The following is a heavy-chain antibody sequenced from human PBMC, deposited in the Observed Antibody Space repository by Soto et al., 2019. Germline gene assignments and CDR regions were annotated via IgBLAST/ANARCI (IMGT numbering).Heavy chain of an antibody. CDR2: IIPIFGTA. Sequence: QVQLVQSGAEVKKPGSSVKVSCKASGGTFCSYAISWVRQAPGQGLEWMGGIIPIFGTANYAQKFQGRVTITADESTSTAYRELSSLRSEDTAVYYCARESRSCSGGIYYCLPGIDYWGQGTLVTVSS. J-gene: IGHJ4*02. V-gene: IGHV1-69*12. CDR3: ARESRSCSGGIYYCLPGIDY. D-gene: IGHD2-15*01. CDR1: GGTFCSYA.